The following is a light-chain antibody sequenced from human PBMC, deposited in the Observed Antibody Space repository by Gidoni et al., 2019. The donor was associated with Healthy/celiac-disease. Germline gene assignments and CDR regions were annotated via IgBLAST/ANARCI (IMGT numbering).Light chain of an antibody. CDR3: QQSYSTPPWT. CDR2: IAS. V-gene: IGKV1-39*01. CDR1: QTIISY. Sequence: DIQMTQSPSSLSASVGDRVTITCRASQTIISYLHWYQQKPGKAPKLLIYIASSLQGGVPSRFSGSGSGTDFTLTISSLQPEDVATYYCQQSYSTPPWTFGQGTKVEIK. J-gene: IGKJ1*01.